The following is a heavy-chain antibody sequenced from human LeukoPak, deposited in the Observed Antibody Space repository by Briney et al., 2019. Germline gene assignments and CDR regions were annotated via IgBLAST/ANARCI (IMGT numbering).Heavy chain of an antibody. D-gene: IGHD3-3*01. CDR1: GYIFTVYG. V-gene: IGHV1-18*01. CDR2: INTFSGST. Sequence: GASVKLSCKVSGYIFTVYGISWVRQAPGQGLEWMGWINTFSGSTYYAQKFQGRVTMTTDISTSTAYMDLRSLRSDDTAVYYCARWRYDFWSGYSDYWGQGTLVTVSS. CDR3: ARWRYDFWSGYSDY. J-gene: IGHJ4*02.